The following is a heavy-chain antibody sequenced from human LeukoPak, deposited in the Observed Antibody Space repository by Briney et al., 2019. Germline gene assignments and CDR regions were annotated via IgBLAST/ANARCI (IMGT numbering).Heavy chain of an antibody. V-gene: IGHV4-34*01. D-gene: IGHD5-24*01. CDR3: ANVETGNIY. Sequence: PSETLSLTCAVYGGSFSGYYWSWVRQPPGKGLEWIGEINHSGSTNYNPSLKSRVTISVDTSKNQFSLKLSSVTAADTAVYYCANVETGNIYWGQGTLVTVSS. CDR2: INHSGST. CDR1: GGSFSGYY. J-gene: IGHJ4*02.